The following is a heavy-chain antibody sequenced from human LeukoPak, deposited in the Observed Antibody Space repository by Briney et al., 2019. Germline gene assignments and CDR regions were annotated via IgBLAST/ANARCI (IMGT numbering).Heavy chain of an antibody. J-gene: IGHJ4*02. CDR1: GFTVSSNY. CDR3: ARLSGYSSGHYYSDY. D-gene: IGHD3-22*01. CDR2: IYSGGST. V-gene: IGHV3-53*01. Sequence: GGSLRLSCAASGFTVSSNYMTWVRQAPGKGLEWVSLIYSGGSTSYADSVKGRFTISRDNSKNTLYLQVNSLRAEDTAVYYCARLSGYSSGHYYSDYWGQGTLITVTA.